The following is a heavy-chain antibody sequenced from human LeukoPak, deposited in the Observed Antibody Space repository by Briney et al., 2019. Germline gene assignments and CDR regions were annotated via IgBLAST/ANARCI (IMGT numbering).Heavy chain of an antibody. D-gene: IGHD3-22*01. CDR2: ISDSCGST. CDR1: GFSFSSYA. CDR3: AKRYYYDSSGYCFDY. J-gene: IGHJ4*02. V-gene: IGHV3-23*01. Sequence: GGSLRLSCAASGFSFSSYAMSRVRQAPGKGLEWVSAISDSCGSTYYADSVKGRFTISRDNSKDTLYLQMNRLRAEDTAVYFCAKRYYYDSSGYCFDYWGQGTLVTVSS.